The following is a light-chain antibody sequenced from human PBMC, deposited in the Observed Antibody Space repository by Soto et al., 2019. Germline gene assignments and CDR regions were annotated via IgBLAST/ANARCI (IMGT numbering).Light chain of an antibody. V-gene: IGKV3-20*01. CDR1: QRISNNW. CDR3: HPYGTTPRS. CDR2: GAL. J-gene: IGKJ2*03. Sequence: EIVLTQSPGALSLSPGEEATLSCRASQRISNNWVAWYQQKPGQAPKLLIYGALHRAAGIPDRFSGSGSGTDFTLTISGLEAEDFAVYYCHPYGTTPRSFGQGTMVEVK.